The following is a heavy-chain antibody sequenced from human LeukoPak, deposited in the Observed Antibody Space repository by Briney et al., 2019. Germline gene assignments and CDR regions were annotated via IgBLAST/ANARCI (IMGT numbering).Heavy chain of an antibody. CDR3: AKYMSTGSRTFDY. CDR2: ISGSGSII. Sequence: PGGSLRLSCAASGFTFSSYGMHWVRQAPGKGLEWVSYISGSGSIIYYADSVKGRFTISRDNAKNSLYLQMNSLRAEDTAVYYCAKYMSTGSRTFDYWGQGALVTVSS. V-gene: IGHV3-48*04. CDR1: GFTFSSYG. D-gene: IGHD3-9*01. J-gene: IGHJ4*02.